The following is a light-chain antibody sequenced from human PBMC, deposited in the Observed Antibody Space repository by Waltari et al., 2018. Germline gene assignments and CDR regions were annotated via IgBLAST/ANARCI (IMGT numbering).Light chain of an antibody. CDR3: AAWDDSLAGVV. CDR1: HFNIGGNP. CDR2: NDN. V-gene: IGLV1-44*01. Sequence: QPVATQPPSASGTPGQRVTISCSGTHFNIGGNPVNWYQQLPGTAPKLLIYNDNQRPSGVPDRFSGSKSGTSASLAISGLQSEDEADYYCAAWDDSLAGVVFGGGTHLTVL. J-gene: IGLJ7*01.